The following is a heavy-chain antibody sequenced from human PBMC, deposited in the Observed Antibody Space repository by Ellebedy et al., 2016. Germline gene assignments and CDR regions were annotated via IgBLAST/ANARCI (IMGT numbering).Heavy chain of an antibody. J-gene: IGHJ4*02. CDR1: EFPFSNNW. V-gene: IGHV3-7*04. Sequence: GESLKISXAASEFPFSNNWMAWLRQTPGKGLQWVANIKQDGSEKYYVHSVKGRFTISRDDAESSLYLQMNSLRADDTAVYYCARDYYWGYKGTFDLWGQGTLVTVAS. D-gene: IGHD5-24*01. CDR2: IKQDGSEK. CDR3: ARDYYWGYKGTFDL.